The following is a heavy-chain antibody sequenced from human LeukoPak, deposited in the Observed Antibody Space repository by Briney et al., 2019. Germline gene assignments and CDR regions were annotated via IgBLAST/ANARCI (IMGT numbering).Heavy chain of an antibody. CDR1: GFTFSSYW. CDR2: IKQDGSEK. J-gene: IGHJ4*02. Sequence: PGGSLRLSCAASGFTFSSYWMSWVRQAPGKGLEWVANIKQDGSEKNYVDSVRGRFTISRDNAKNSLYLQMNSLRAEDTAVYYCARDSNRHGSGSYYITWGQGTLVTVSS. V-gene: IGHV3-7*01. D-gene: IGHD3-10*01. CDR3: ARDSNRHGSGSYYIT.